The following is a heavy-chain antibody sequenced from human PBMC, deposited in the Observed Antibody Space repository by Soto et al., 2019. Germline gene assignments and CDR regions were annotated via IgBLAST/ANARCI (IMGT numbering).Heavy chain of an antibody. J-gene: IGHJ4*02. CDR1: GFTFSSYS. Sequence: PGESLRLSCAASGFTFSSYSMNWVRQAPGKGLEWIAYISSSSSTIYYAESVKGRFTISRDNSKNSLYLQMSSLRAEDTAVYYCARYTITLDYFDYWGQGTLVNVSS. CDR2: ISSSSSTI. V-gene: IGHV3-48*01. CDR3: ARYTITLDYFDY. D-gene: IGHD4-4*01.